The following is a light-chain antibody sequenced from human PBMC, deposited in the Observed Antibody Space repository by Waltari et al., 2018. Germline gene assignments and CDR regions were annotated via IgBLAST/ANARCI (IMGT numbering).Light chain of an antibody. J-gene: IGKJ4*01. CDR2: GAS. Sequence: EIVMTQSPATLSLSPGERATLSCRASQSVSSNLAWYQQKPGQAPRLLIYGASSRATGIPDRFSGSGSGTDFILTISSLEPEDVGVYYCLQRTNWPQLTVGGGTKVEIK. V-gene: IGKV3D-15*01. CDR1: QSVSSN. CDR3: LQRTNWPQLT.